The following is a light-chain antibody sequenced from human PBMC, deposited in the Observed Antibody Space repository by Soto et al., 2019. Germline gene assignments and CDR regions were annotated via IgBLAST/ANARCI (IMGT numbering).Light chain of an antibody. CDR1: SSDVGGYNY. J-gene: IGLJ3*02. CDR2: DVS. CDR3: SSYTSISTWL. V-gene: IGLV2-14*01. Sequence: QSALTQPASVSGSPGQSITISCTGTSSDVGGYNYVSWYQQHPGKAPKLMIYDVSNRPSGVSNRFSGSKSGNTASLTISGLQAEDEADYYCSSYTSISTWLFGGGTKLTVL.